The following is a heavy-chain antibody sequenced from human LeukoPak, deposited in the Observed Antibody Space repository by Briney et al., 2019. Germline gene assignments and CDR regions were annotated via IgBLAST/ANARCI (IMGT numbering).Heavy chain of an antibody. CDR2: ISVYNGDI. Sequence: ASVTVSCKASGYTFRRYGINWVRPAPGQGVEWMGWISVYNGDIDFSQRLQGRFTMTTDTSTNTASMELRNLTSDDTAVYFCARESTSWSFEHWGQGTLVTVS. CDR3: ARESTSWSFEH. D-gene: IGHD3-10*01. CDR1: GYTFRRYG. J-gene: IGHJ4*02. V-gene: IGHV1-18*01.